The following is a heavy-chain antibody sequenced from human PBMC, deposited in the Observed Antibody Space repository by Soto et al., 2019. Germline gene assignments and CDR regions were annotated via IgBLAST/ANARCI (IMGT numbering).Heavy chain of an antibody. D-gene: IGHD2-2*01. V-gene: IGHV3-23*01. CDR2: VSGSGGTT. J-gene: IGHJ6*02. CDR3: ERYCSPTSCTIRYGMDV. CDR1: GFTFSTYA. Sequence: EVQLLESGGGLVQPGGSLRLSCVASGFTFSTYAMSWVRQAPREGLEWVSVVSGSGGTTYYADSVKGRFTISGDNSKNTLYLKMNSLRAEDSATYYCERYCSPTSCTIRYGMDVWGQGTTVTVSS.